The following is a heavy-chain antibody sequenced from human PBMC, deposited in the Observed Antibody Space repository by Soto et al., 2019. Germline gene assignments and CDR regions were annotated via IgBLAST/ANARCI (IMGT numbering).Heavy chain of an antibody. CDR1: GFTFSSYA. CDR3: AKIGRSSSNSYYFDY. V-gene: IGHV3-23*01. J-gene: IGHJ4*02. Sequence: EVQRLESGGGLVQPGGSLRLSCAASGFTFSSYAMSWVRQAPGKGLEWVSAISGSGGSTYYADSVKGRFTISRDNSKNTLYLQMNSLRAEDTAVYYCAKIGRSSSNSYYFDYWGQGTLVTVSS. CDR2: ISGSGGST. D-gene: IGHD6-6*01.